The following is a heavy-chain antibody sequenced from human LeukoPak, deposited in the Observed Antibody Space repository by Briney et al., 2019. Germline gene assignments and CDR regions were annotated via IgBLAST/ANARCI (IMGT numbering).Heavy chain of an antibody. CDR2: ISGSGGST. CDR1: GFTFSSYA. CDR3: AKDVTTVTTEGDY. V-gene: IGHV3-23*01. J-gene: IGHJ4*02. Sequence: GSLRLSCAASGFTFSSYAMSWVRQAPGKGLEWVSAISGSGGSTYYADSVKGRFTISRDNSKNTLSLQMNSLRTDDTAMYYCAKDVTTVTTEGDYWGQGTLVTVSS. D-gene: IGHD4-17*01.